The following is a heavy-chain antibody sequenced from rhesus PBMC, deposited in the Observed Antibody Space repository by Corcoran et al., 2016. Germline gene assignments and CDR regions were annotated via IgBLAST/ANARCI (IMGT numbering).Heavy chain of an antibody. CDR2: IDGNSAST. CDR1: GGSISGYYF. J-gene: IGHJ4*01. Sequence: QVKLQQWGEGLVKPSETLSLTCAVYGGSISGYYFWSWIRQAPGKGLEWIGNIDGNSASTNYNPSLKNRVTISKDTSKNQFSLKLSSVTAADTAVYYCARALYSGSWSVDWGQGVLVTVSS. CDR3: ARALYSGSWSVD. V-gene: IGHV4-73*01. D-gene: IGHD6-25*01.